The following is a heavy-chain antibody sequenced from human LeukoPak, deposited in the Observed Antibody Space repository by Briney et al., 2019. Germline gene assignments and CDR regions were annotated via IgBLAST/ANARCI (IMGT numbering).Heavy chain of an antibody. D-gene: IGHD3-22*01. J-gene: IGHJ6*02. CDR2: ISGSGGST. Sequence: GGSLRLSCAASGFTFSSYAMSWDRQAPGKGLEWVSGISGSGGSTYYADSVKGRFTISRDNSKNTLYLQMDSLRAEDTAVYYCAKGYYYDSSGYSRDYYYYGMDVWGQGTTVTVSS. V-gene: IGHV3-23*01. CDR1: GFTFSSYA. CDR3: AKGYYYDSSGYSRDYYYYGMDV.